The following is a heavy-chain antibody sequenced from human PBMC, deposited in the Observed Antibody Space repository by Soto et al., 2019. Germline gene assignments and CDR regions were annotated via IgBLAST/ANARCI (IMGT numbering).Heavy chain of an antibody. Sequence: QVQLVQSGAEVKKPGSSVTVSCKASGGTFGNSAISWVRQAPGQGLEWMGGIIPIFPTPDYAQKCQGRVTMTAEECTGTAYMGWTSLRSEDTAVYYCARYKTLQQIGGNYYYGIGVWGQGTTVTVSS. CDR1: GGTFGNSA. D-gene: IGHD1-20*01. V-gene: IGHV1-69*12. CDR3: ARYKTLQQIGGNYYYGIGV. J-gene: IGHJ6*02. CDR2: IIPIFPTP.